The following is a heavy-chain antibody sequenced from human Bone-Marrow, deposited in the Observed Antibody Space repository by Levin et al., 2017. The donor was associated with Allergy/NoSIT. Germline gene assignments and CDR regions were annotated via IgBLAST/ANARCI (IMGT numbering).Heavy chain of an antibody. J-gene: IGHJ3*02. D-gene: IGHD2-21*01. V-gene: IGHV1-8*01. CDR2: MNPNSGNT. Sequence: ASVKVSCKASGYTFTSYDINWVRQAPGQGLEWMGWMNPNSGNTLYAPNFQGRLSLTRITSITTAYMELSGLTSEDTAVYYCAGAPIVCGDDCDAYDIWGQGTVLTVS. CDR3: AGAPIVCGDDCDAYDI. CDR1: GYTFTSYD.